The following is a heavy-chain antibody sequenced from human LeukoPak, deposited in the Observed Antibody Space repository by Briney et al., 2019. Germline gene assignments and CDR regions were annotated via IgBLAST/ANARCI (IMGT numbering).Heavy chain of an antibody. D-gene: IGHD3-3*01. J-gene: IGHJ4*02. CDR2: INHSGST. V-gene: IGHV4-34*01. Sequence: SETLSFTCAVYGGSFSGYYWSWIRQPPGKGLEWIGEINHSGSTNYNPSLKSRVTISVDTSKNQFSLKLSSVTAADTAVYYCARATGMITIFGVVIGREKGYYFDYWGQGTLVTVSS. CDR1: GGSFSGYY. CDR3: ARATGMITIFGVVIGREKGYYFDY.